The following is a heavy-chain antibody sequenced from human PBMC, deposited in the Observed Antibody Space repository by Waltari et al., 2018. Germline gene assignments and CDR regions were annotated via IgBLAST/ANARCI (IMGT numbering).Heavy chain of an antibody. CDR2: IFGNGGKI. J-gene: IGHJ4*02. CDR3: VKDTSPGGLEQ. V-gene: IGHV3-9*02. Sequence: EVQLVESGGGSVEPGRSLRLSCVHSDFATMDYAMDWIRQVPGEGLGWVSGIFGNGGKIDYLDSVRGRFTISRDKAKHSLFLQMNSLRPEDTALYYCVKDTSPGGLEQWGQGTLVTVSS. D-gene: IGHD3-16*01. CDR1: DFATMDYA.